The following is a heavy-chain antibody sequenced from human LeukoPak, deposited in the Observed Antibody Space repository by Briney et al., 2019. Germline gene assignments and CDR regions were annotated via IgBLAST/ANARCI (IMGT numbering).Heavy chain of an antibody. CDR1: GFTFSSYA. D-gene: IGHD3-3*01. Sequence: GGSLRLSCAASGFTFSSYAMSWVRQAPGKGLEWVSAISGSGGSTYYADSVKGRFTISRDNSKNTLYLQMNSLRAEDTAVYYCAKDVRRITIFGVAKNPYGMDVWGQGTTVTVSS. V-gene: IGHV3-23*01. CDR3: AKDVRRITIFGVAKNPYGMDV. J-gene: IGHJ6*02. CDR2: ISGSGGST.